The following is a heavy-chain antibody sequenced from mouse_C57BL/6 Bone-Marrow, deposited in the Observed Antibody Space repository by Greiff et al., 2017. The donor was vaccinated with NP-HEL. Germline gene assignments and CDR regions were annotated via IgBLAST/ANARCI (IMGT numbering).Heavy chain of an antibody. CDR2: FHPSDSDT. J-gene: IGHJ2*01. Sequence: QVQLQQPGAELVKPGASVKVSCKASGYTFTSYWMHWVKQRPGQGLEWIGRFHPSDSDTNYNQKFKGKATLTVDKSSSTAYMQLSSLTSEDSAVYYCAITLITTVVASPDYWGQGTTLTVSS. D-gene: IGHD1-1*01. CDR3: AITLITTVVASPDY. CDR1: GYTFTSYW. V-gene: IGHV1-74*01.